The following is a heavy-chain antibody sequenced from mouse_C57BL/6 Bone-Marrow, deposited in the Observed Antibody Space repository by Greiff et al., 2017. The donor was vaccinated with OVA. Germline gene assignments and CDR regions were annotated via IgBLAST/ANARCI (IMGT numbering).Heavy chain of an antibody. D-gene: IGHD3-2*02. CDR3: ARGGDSSIFAY. Sequence: DVKLVESGGGLVQPGGSLKLSCAASGFTFSDYYMYWVRQTPEKRLEWVAYISNGGGSTYYPDTVKGRFTISRDNAKNTLYLQMSRLKSEDTAMYYCARGGDSSIFAYWGQGTLVTVSA. J-gene: IGHJ3*01. V-gene: IGHV5-12*01. CDR1: GFTFSDYY. CDR2: ISNGGGST.